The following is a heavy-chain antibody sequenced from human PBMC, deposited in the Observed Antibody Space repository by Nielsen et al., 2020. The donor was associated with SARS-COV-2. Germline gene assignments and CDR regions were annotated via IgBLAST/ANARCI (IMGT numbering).Heavy chain of an antibody. CDR3: ARSPYDFWSGWDYYYYMDV. D-gene: IGHD3-3*01. CDR1: GGSFSGYY. Sequence: SETLSLTCAVYGGSFSGYYWSWIRQPPGKGLEWIGEINHSGSTNYNPSLKSRVTISVDTSKNQFSLKLSSVTAADTAVYYCARSPYDFWSGWDYYYYMDVWGKGTTVTVSS. CDR2: INHSGST. J-gene: IGHJ6*03. V-gene: IGHV4-34*01.